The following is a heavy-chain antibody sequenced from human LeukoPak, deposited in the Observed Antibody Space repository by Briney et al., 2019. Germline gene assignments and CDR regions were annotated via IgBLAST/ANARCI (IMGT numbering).Heavy chain of an antibody. CDR3: ARVGYCSGGSCYDYYYGMDV. CDR2: MNPNSGNT. Sequence: ASVKVSCKASGYTFTSYGISWVRQAPGQGLEWMGWMNPNSGNTGYAQKFQDRVTITRDTSASTAYMELSSLRSEDTAVYYCARVGYCSGGSCYDYYYGMDVWGQGTTVTVSS. J-gene: IGHJ6*02. D-gene: IGHD2-15*01. CDR1: GYTFTSYG. V-gene: IGHV1-8*03.